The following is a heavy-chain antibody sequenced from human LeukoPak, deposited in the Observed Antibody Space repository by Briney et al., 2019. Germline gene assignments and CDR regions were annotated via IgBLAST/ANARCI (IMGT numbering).Heavy chain of an antibody. CDR3: ATLVRGVKYYYYGMDV. Sequence: ASVKVSCKVSGYTLTELSMHWVRQAPGKGLEWMGGFDPEGGETIYAQKFQGRVTKTEDTSTDTAYMELSSLRSEDTAVYYCATLVRGVKYYYYGMDVWGQGTTVTVSS. CDR2: FDPEGGET. CDR1: GYTLTELS. V-gene: IGHV1-24*01. J-gene: IGHJ6*02. D-gene: IGHD3-10*01.